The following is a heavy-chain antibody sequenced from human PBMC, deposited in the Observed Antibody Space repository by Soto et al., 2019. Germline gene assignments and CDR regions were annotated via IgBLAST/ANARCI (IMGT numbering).Heavy chain of an antibody. CDR3: ASDAVAGTGTYYYYYGMDV. Sequence: QVQLVQSGAEVKKPGSSVKVSCKASGGTFSSYAISWVRQAPGQGLEWMGGIIPIFGTANYAQKFQGRDTITADESTSTAYMELSSLRSEDTAVYYCASDAVAGTGTYYYYYGMDVWGQGTTVTVSS. V-gene: IGHV1-69*12. J-gene: IGHJ6*02. D-gene: IGHD6-19*01. CDR1: GGTFSSYA. CDR2: IIPIFGTA.